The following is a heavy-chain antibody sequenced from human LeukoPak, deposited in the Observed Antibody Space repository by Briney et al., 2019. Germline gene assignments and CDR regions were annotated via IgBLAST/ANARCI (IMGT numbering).Heavy chain of an antibody. CDR3: ARGKGMAVVPH. V-gene: IGHV4-34*01. CDR2: INHSGST. Sequence: SETLSLTCAVYGGSFSGYYWSWIRQPPGKGLEWIGEINHSGSTNYNPSLKSRVTISVDTSKNQFSLKLSSVTAADTAVYYCARGKGMAVVPHWGQGTLVTVSS. CDR1: GGSFSGYY. J-gene: IGHJ4*02. D-gene: IGHD6-19*01.